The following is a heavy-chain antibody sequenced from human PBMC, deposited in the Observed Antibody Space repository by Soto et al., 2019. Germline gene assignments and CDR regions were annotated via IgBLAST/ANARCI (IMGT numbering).Heavy chain of an antibody. Sequence: GGSLRLSCAASGFTFSTYGMHWVRQAPGKGLEWVAVIWYDGSNKYYADSVKGRFTISRDNSKNTLYLQMNSLRAEDTAVYYCARDVQGPSNWGQGTLVTVSS. J-gene: IGHJ4*02. V-gene: IGHV3-33*01. CDR3: ARDVQGPSN. CDR1: GFTFSTYG. CDR2: IWYDGSNK.